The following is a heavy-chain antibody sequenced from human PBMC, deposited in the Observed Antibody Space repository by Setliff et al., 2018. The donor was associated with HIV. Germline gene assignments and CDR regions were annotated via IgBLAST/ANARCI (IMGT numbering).Heavy chain of an antibody. D-gene: IGHD2-15*01. CDR3: ARDHVVCSGGTCRSEDPYYYYYMNL. V-gene: IGHV1-2*06. CDR2: IDPTTGDT. J-gene: IGHJ6*03. CDR1: GYTFTAYY. Sequence: ASVKVSCKASGYTFTAYYIHWVRQAPGQGLEWMGRIDPTTGDTRYTRRFQGRVTMTRDTSISSVYMELSSLSSDDTAVYYCARDHVVCSGGTCRSEDPYYYYYMNLWGEGTTVTVSS.